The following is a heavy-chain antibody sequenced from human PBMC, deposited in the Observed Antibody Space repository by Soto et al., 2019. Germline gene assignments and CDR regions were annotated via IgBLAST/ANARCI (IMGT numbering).Heavy chain of an antibody. J-gene: IGHJ5*02. CDR1: GFTFSRYS. CDR3: ARDYLLGYCSSTSCYKYNWFDP. V-gene: IGHV3-21*01. D-gene: IGHD2-2*02. CDR2: ISSSSSYI. Sequence: GGSLRLSCAASGFTFSRYSMNWVRQAPGKGLEWVSSISSSSSYIYYADSVKGRFTISRDNAKNSLYLQMNSLRAEDTAVYYCARDYLLGYCSSTSCYKYNWFDPWGQGTLVTVSS.